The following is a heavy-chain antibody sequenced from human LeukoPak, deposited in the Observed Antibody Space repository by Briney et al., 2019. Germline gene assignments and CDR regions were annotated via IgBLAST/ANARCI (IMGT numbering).Heavy chain of an antibody. Sequence: SETLSLTCTVSGGSISSYYWSWIRQPPGKGLEWIGYIYYSGSTNYNPSLKSRVTISVDTSKNQFSLKLSSVTAADTAVYYCARGQKSLWFGRDAFDIWGQGTMVTVSS. CDR2: IYYSGST. D-gene: IGHD3-10*01. J-gene: IGHJ3*02. V-gene: IGHV4-59*12. CDR3: ARGQKSLWFGRDAFDI. CDR1: GGSISSYY.